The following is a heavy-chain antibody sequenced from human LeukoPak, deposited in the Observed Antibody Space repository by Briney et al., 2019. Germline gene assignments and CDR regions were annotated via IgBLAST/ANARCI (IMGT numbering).Heavy chain of an antibody. CDR1: SGSISSYY. Sequence: PSETLSLTCTVSSGSISSYYWSWIRQPPGKGLEWIGYIYYSGSTNYNPSLKSRVTISVDTSKNQFSLKLSSVTAADTAVYYCARSFPYYDFWSGYINWGQGTLVTVSS. D-gene: IGHD3-3*01. CDR3: ARSFPYYDFWSGYIN. J-gene: IGHJ4*02. CDR2: IYYSGST. V-gene: IGHV4-59*01.